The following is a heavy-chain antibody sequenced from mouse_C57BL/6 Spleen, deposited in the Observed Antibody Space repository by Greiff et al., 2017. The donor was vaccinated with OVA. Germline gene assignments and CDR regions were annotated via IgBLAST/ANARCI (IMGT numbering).Heavy chain of an antibody. J-gene: IGHJ4*01. Sequence: EVKLMESGPGLVKPSQSLSLTCSVTGYSITSGYYWNWIRQFPGNKLEWMGYISYDGSNNYNPSLKNRISITRDTSKNQFFLKLNSVTTEDTATYYCASPLAMDYWGQGTSVTVSS. CDR3: ASPLAMDY. CDR2: ISYDGSN. CDR1: GYSITSGYY. V-gene: IGHV3-6*01.